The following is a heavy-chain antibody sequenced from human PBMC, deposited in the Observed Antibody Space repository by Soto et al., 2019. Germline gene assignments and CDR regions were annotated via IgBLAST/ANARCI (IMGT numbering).Heavy chain of an antibody. CDR1: GGSISSGGYY. V-gene: IGHV4-31*03. Sequence: QVQLQESGPGLVKPSQTLSLTCTVSGGSISSGGYYWSWIRQHPGKGLEWIGYIYYSGSTYYNPSLKSRVTISVDTSKNQFSLKLSAVTASDTAVYYCARMADIVAWFDPWGQGTLVTVSS. J-gene: IGHJ5*02. CDR2: IYYSGST. D-gene: IGHD5-12*01. CDR3: ARMADIVAWFDP.